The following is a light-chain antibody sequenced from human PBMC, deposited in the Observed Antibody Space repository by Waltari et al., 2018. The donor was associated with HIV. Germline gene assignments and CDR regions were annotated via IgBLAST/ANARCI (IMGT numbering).Light chain of an antibody. CDR1: DLRLKN. CDR2: DST. Sequence: YVLTQPPSVSVAPGQTARMTCGGDDLRLKNVHWYQQRPGQAPLLVAYDSTDRPSGIPDRFLASKSGNTATLTIFRVEVGDEADFYCQVWDSFIVVFGGGTKLTVL. CDR3: QVWDSFIVV. J-gene: IGLJ2*01. V-gene: IGLV3-21*02.